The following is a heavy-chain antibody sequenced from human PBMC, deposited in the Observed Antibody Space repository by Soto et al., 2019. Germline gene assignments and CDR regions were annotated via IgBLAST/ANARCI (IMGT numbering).Heavy chain of an antibody. J-gene: IGHJ5*02. CDR3: ARGTVTSGRWFGP. V-gene: IGHV1-18*04. CDR2: ISTFNGNT. Sequence: QVHLVQSGTEVKEPGASVKVSCKASASTFTGYNINCMRQAPGQGLDWMGRISTFNGNTKYAGNFEGRVNMTTNTSTTTAYMDLTSLTFDDTAVYFCARGTVTSGRWFGPWGQGTLVSLSS. CDR1: ASTFTGYN. D-gene: IGHD4-17*01.